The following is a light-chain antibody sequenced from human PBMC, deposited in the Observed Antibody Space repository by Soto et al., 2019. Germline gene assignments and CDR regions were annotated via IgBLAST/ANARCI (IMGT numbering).Light chain of an antibody. CDR1: QSVSSN. CDR2: GAS. Sequence: EIVLTQSPGTLSVSPGDRVSLSGRASQSVSSNLAWYQQKPGQAPRVLIYGASTRATGIPARFSGSGSGTEFTLTISGLQSEDFEVYYCKKYDNWPPTTFGHWSKVEIX. CDR3: KKYDNWPPTT. J-gene: IGKJ1*01. V-gene: IGKV3-15*01.